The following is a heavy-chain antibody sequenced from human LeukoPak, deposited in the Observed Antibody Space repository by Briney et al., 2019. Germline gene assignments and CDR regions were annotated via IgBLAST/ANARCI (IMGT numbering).Heavy chain of an antibody. V-gene: IGHV4-59*01. CDR3: ARARVRSYSYDSSGFYTSDWHFDL. Sequence: SETLSLTCTVSGDSISSYYWSWIRQPPGKGLEWIGYIYSSGSTKYNPSLKGRVTISVDTSKNQFSLKLSSVTAADTAVYYCARARVRSYSYDSSGFYTSDWHFDLWGRGTLVTVSS. CDR1: GDSISSYY. J-gene: IGHJ2*01. D-gene: IGHD3-22*01. CDR2: IYSSGST.